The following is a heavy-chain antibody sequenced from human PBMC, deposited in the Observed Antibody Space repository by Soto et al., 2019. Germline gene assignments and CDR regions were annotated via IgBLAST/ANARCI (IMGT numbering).Heavy chain of an antibody. D-gene: IGHD6-13*01. CDR2: INPSGGST. V-gene: IGHV1-46*01. CDR1: GYTFTSYY. CDR3: ARVGIAAAGTYFQH. Sequence: QVQLVQSGAEVKKPGASVKVSCKASGYTFTSYYMHWVRQAPGQGLEWMGIINPSGGSTSYAQKFQGRVTITADKSTSTAYMELSSLRSEDTAVYYCARVGIAAAGTYFQHWGQGTLDTVSS. J-gene: IGHJ1*01.